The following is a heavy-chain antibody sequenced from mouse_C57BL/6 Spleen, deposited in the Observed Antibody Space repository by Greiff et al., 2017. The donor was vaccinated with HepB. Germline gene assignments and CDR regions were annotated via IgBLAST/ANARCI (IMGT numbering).Heavy chain of an antibody. CDR2: IDPSDSET. Sequence: QVQLQQPGAELVRPGSSVKLSCKASGYTFTSYWMHWVKQRPIQGLEWIGNIDPSDSETHYNQKFKDEATLTVDKSSSTAYMQLSSLTSEDSAVYYCARSPYGSSYSFAYWGQGTLVTVSA. CDR1: GYTFTSYW. J-gene: IGHJ3*01. V-gene: IGHV1-52*01. CDR3: ARSPYGSSYSFAY. D-gene: IGHD1-1*01.